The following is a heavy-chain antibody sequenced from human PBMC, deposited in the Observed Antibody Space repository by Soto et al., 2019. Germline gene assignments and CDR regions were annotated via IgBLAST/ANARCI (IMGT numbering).Heavy chain of an antibody. J-gene: IGHJ4*02. Sequence: GESLKISCKGSGYSFTSYWIGWVRQMPGKGLEWMGIIYPGDSNTRYSPSFQGQVTISVGKSISTAYLQWSSLKASDSAMYYCARHPSDGYSKYYFDYWGEGTLVTVSS. D-gene: IGHD5-18*01. CDR2: IYPGDSNT. V-gene: IGHV5-51*01. CDR3: ARHPSDGYSKYYFDY. CDR1: GYSFTSYW.